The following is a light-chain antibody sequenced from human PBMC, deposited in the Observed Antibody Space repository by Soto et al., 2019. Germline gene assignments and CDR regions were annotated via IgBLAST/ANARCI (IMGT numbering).Light chain of an antibody. CDR3: QQHNNWPWT. CDR1: QSVSSY. CDR2: DAS. J-gene: IGKJ1*01. Sequence: EIVLTQSPATLSLSSGERATLSCRASQSVSSYLAWYQQKPGQAPRLLIYDASNRATGIPARFSGSGSGTDFTLTISSLEPEDFAVYYCQQHNNWPWTFGQGTKVEIK. V-gene: IGKV3-11*01.